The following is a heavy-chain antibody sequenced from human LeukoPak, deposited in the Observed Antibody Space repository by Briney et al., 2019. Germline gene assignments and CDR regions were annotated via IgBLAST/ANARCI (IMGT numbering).Heavy chain of an antibody. Sequence: SETLSLTCTVSGGSITTSSYYWGWIRQPPGEGLEWIGSIYYTGSTYYNPSLKSRVTLSVDTSNNQFSLKLNSVIAADTALYYCARHGSTSLHYAFDIWGQGTMVTVSS. J-gene: IGHJ3*02. CDR1: GGSITTSSYY. CDR2: IYYTGST. V-gene: IGHV4-39*07. CDR3: ARHGSTSLHYAFDI. D-gene: IGHD2-2*01.